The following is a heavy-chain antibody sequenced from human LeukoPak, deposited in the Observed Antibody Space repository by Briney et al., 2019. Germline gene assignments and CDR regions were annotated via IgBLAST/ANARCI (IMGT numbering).Heavy chain of an antibody. V-gene: IGHV4-59*01. Sequence: SETLSLTCSVSGGSISSYYWSWIRQPPGEGLEWIGSISYSGYTNYNPSLKSRVTISVDTLKKQFSLKLISVTAADTAVFYCARGKWASWFDPWGQGILVTVSS. CDR3: ARGKWASWFDP. J-gene: IGHJ5*02. CDR1: GGSISSYY. CDR2: ISYSGYT. D-gene: IGHD1-26*01.